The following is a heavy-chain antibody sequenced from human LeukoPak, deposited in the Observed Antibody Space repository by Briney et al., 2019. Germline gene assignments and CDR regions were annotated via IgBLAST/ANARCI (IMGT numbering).Heavy chain of an antibody. Sequence: SVKVSCKASGGTFSSYAISWVRLAPGQGLEWMGGIIPIFGTANYAQRFQGRVTITTDESTSTAYMELSSLRSEDTAVYYCASSLGEVDWFDPWGQGTLVTVSS. D-gene: IGHD3-10*01. CDR3: ASSLGEVDWFDP. CDR1: GGTFSSYA. J-gene: IGHJ5*02. CDR2: IIPIFGTA. V-gene: IGHV1-69*05.